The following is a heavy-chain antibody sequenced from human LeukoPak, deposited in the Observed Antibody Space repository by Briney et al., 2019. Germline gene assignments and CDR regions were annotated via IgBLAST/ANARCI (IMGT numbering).Heavy chain of an antibody. J-gene: IGHJ1*01. CDR3: TTDRYYDNSELQFQH. V-gene: IGHV3-15*07. CDR1: GFTFSNAW. D-gene: IGHD3-22*01. Sequence: GGSLRLSCAASGFTFSNAWMNWVRQAPGKGLEWLGRIKRETDGGAIDYAAPVKGRFTISRDDSRNTLYLQMDSLKIEDTAVYYCTTDRYYDNSELQFQHWGQGTLVTVSS. CDR2: IKRETDGGAI.